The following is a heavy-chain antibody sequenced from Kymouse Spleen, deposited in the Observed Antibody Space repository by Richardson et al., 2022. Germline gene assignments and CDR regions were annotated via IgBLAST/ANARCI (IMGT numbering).Heavy chain of an antibody. CDR2: ISWNSGSI. V-gene: IGHV3-9*01. CDR3: AKDMSARPEYYYYGMDV. Sequence: EVQLVESGGGLVQPGRSLRLSCAASGFTFDDYAMHWVRQAPGKGLEWVSGISWNSGSIGYADSVKGRFTISRDNAKNSLYLQMNSLRAEDTALYYCAKDMSARPEYYYYGMDVWGQGTTVTVSS. J-gene: IGHJ6*02. CDR1: GFTFDDYA. D-gene: IGHD6-6*01.